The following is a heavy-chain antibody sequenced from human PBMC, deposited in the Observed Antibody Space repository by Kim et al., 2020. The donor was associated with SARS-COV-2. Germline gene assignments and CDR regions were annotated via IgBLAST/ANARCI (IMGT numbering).Heavy chain of an antibody. CDR2: GNT. CDR3: VRTYYGFDY. J-gene: IGHJ4*02. Sequence: GNTNSTPSLKSRVTISVDTSKKQFSLKVFSVTAADTAVYYCVRTYYGFDYWGQGTLVTVSS. D-gene: IGHD3-22*01. V-gene: IGHV4-34*01.